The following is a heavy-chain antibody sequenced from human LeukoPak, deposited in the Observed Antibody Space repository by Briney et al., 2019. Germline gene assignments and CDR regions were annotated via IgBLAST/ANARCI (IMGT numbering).Heavy chain of an antibody. CDR2: IYYSGST. D-gene: IGHD1-1*01. J-gene: IGHJ4*02. CDR3: ARQVQGVIRPDY. Sequence: SETLSLTCTVSGGSISSSGQYWGWIRQPPGKGLEWIGTIYYSGSTYYNPSLKSRVTVSVDTSKNQFSLKLSSVTAADTAVYYCARQVQGVIRPDYWGQGTLITVSS. CDR1: GGSISSSGQY. V-gene: IGHV4-39*01.